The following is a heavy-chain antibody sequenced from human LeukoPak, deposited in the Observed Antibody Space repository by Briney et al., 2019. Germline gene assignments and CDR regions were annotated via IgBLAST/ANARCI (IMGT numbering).Heavy chain of an antibody. V-gene: IGHV6-1*01. CDR2: TYYRSKWYN. CDR3: ARGRYDILTDYYRRDYYYYMDV. CDR1: GDSVSSNSAA. D-gene: IGHD3-9*01. Sequence: SQTLSLTCAISGDSVSSNSAAWNWIRQSPSRGLEWLGRTYYRSKWYNDYAVSVKSRITINADTSKNQFSLQLNSVTPEDTAVYYCARGRYDILTDYYRRDYYYYMDVWGKGTTVTVSS. J-gene: IGHJ6*03.